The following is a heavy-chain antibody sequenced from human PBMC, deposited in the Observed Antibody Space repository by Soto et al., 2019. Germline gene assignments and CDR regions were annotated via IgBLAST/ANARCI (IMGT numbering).Heavy chain of an antibody. CDR3: AREHGRDGYNSFDY. V-gene: IGHV4-30-4*01. Sequence: PSETLFLTCTVSGGSISSGDYYWSWIRQPPGKGLEWIGYIYYSGSTYYNPSLKSRVTISVDTSKNQFSLKLSSVTAADTAVYYCAREHGRDGYNSFDYWGQGTLVTVSS. D-gene: IGHD5-12*01. CDR2: IYYSGST. J-gene: IGHJ4*02. CDR1: GGSISSGDYY.